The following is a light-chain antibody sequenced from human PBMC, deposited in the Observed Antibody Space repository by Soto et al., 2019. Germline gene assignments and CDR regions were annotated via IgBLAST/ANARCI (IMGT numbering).Light chain of an antibody. CDR3: QQYGSSPT. J-gene: IGKJ1*01. CDR1: QSVSCSY. Sequence: EIVLTQSPGTLSLSPGERATLSCRSSQSVSCSYLAWYQQKPGQAPRLLIYDVSSRATGIPDRFSGSGSGTDFTLTISRLGPEDFAVYYCQQYGSSPTFGQGTKVEIK. V-gene: IGKV3-20*01. CDR2: DVS.